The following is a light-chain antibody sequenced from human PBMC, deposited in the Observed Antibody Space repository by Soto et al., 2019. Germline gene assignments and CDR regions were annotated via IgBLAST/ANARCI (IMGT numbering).Light chain of an antibody. CDR1: QSISPW. CDR2: KAS. V-gene: IGKV1-5*03. CDR3: QQYDSFLPT. Sequence: DIQMTQSPSTLSASVGDRVTITCRASQSISPWLAWYQQKPGKAPKLLIYKASTLESGVPSRFSGSGSGTEFTLTISSLQPDDFATYYCQQYDSFLPTFGQGTKLEIK. J-gene: IGKJ2*01.